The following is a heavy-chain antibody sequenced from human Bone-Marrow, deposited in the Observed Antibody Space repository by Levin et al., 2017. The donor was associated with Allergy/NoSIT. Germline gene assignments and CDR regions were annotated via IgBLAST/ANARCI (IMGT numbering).Heavy chain of an antibody. Sequence: SQTLSLPCAVYGGSFSGYYWSWIRQPPGKGLEWIGEINHSGSTNYNPSLKSRVTISVDTSKNQFSLKLSSVTAADTAVYYCARGYGDYDWFDPWGQGTLVTVSS. CDR3: ARGYGDYDWFDP. J-gene: IGHJ5*02. D-gene: IGHD4-17*01. CDR2: INHSGST. CDR1: GGSFSGYY. V-gene: IGHV4-34*01.